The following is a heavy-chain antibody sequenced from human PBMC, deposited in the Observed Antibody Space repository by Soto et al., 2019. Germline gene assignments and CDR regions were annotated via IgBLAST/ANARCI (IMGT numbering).Heavy chain of an antibody. Sequence: ELQLVESGGGLIQPGGSLRLSCAVSGFTVSYNYMNWVRQAPGKGLEWVSVIYRGGDTFYADSVKGRFTISRDNSKNTLYLQMNSLRAEDTAVYYCARGMYGSGSYYIGDAFDMWGQGTMVTVSS. CDR2: IYRGGDT. CDR3: ARGMYGSGSYYIGDAFDM. CDR1: GFTVSYNY. V-gene: IGHV3-53*01. J-gene: IGHJ3*02. D-gene: IGHD3-10*01.